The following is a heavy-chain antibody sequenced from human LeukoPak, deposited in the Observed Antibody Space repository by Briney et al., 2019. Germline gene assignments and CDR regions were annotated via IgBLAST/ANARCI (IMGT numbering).Heavy chain of an antibody. CDR2: IYYSGST. V-gene: IGHV4-59*01. Sequence: SETLSLTCTVSGGSISSYYWSWIRQPPGKGLEWIGYIYYSGSTNYNPSLKSRVTISVDTSKNQFPLKLSSVTAADTAVYYCARSYSSGSFDYWGQGALVTVSS. J-gene: IGHJ4*02. D-gene: IGHD6-19*01. CDR1: GGSISSYY. CDR3: ARSYSSGSFDY.